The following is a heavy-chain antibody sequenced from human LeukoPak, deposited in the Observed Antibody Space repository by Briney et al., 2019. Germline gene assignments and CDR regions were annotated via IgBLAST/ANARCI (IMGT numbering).Heavy chain of an antibody. J-gene: IGHJ4*02. CDR1: GFTFSDYS. CDR3: AKEVGGSGSF. CDR2: ITTSVSHI. Sequence: GGSLRLSCAASGFTFSDYSMTWVRQAPGKGLEWISTITTSVSHIFYADSVKGRFTISRDNAKSSLYLQMNSLRAEDTAVYYCAKEVGGSGSFWGQGTLVTVSS. V-gene: IGHV3-21*06. D-gene: IGHD3-10*01.